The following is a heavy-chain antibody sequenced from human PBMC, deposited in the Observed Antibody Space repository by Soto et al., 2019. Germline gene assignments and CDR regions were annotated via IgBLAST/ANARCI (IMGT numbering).Heavy chain of an antibody. CDR1: GYTFTSYG. V-gene: IGHV1-18*01. CDR3: PIDYCDYSLFTSNS. J-gene: IGHJ4*02. CDR2: ISANNGNT. Sequence: QVQLVQSGAEVKKPGASVKVSCKASGYTFTSYGISWVRQAPGQGLEWLGWISANNGNTNYAQKLQGRVTMTTANSTPTAHMGLRSRRSHDTAVYYLPIDYCDYSLFTSNSWGQATLVTVS. D-gene: IGHD4-17*01.